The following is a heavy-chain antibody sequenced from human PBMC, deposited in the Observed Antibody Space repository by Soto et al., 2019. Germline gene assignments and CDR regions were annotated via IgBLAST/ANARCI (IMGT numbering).Heavy chain of an antibody. D-gene: IGHD3-22*01. V-gene: IGHV3-48*02. Sequence: PGGSLRLSCAASGFTFSSYSMNWVRQAPGKGLEWVSYISISSSTIFYADSVKGRFTISRDNAKNSLYLQMNSLRDEDTAVYYCARDPSPPYYYDSSGTLTANFDFWGQGTLVTVSS. CDR1: GFTFSSYS. CDR2: ISISSSTI. J-gene: IGHJ4*02. CDR3: ARDPSPPYYYDSSGTLTANFDF.